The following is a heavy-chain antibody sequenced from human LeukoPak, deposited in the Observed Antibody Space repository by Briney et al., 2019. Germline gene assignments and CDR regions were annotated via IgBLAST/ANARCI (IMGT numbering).Heavy chain of an antibody. CDR3: ARSHYYVLDV. V-gene: IGHV4-39*01. J-gene: IGHJ6*02. CDR2: IYYSGST. Sequence: SFSNYAMSGVRQAPGKGLEWIGNIYYSGSTYYNPSLKSRVTISVDTSKNQFSLKLNSVTAADTAVYYCARSHYYVLDVWAKGPRSPSP. CDR1: SFSNYA.